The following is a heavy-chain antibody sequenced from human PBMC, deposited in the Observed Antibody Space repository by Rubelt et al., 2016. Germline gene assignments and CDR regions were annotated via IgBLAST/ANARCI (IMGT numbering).Heavy chain of an antibody. D-gene: IGHD5/OR15-5a*01. CDR3: AGAYSVGPRGWFDP. J-gene: IGHJ5*02. V-gene: IGHV1-2*02. Sequence: QVQLVQSGAEVKKPGASVKVSCKASGYTFTGYYMHWVRQAPGQGLEWMGWINPNSGGTNYAQKFQGRGTMTRDTSSSRLRADDTAVYYCAGAYSVGPRGWFDPWGQGTLVTVSS. CDR1: GYTFTGYY. CDR2: INPNSGGT.